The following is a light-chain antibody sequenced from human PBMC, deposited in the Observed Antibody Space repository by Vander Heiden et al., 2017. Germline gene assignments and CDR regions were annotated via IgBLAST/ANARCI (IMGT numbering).Light chain of an antibody. Sequence: DIVMTQSPDSLAVSLGGRATINCKSSQGVLYSSNNKNYLAWYQQKPGQPPKLLIYWASTRESGVPDRFSGSGSGTDFTLTISSLQAEDVAVYYCQQEDSSPMTFGQGTKVEIK. CDR2: WAS. J-gene: IGKJ1*01. CDR3: QQEDSSPMT. V-gene: IGKV4-1*01. CDR1: QGVLYSSNNKNY.